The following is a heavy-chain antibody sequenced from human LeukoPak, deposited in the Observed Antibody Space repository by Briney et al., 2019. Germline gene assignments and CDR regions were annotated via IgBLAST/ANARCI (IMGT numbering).Heavy chain of an antibody. CDR2: ITPGGDYT. CDR1: GLTFSSHA. CDR3: AKHQVRSHDY. J-gene: IGHJ4*02. V-gene: IGHV3-23*01. Sequence: GGSLRLSCAFSGLTFSSHAMSWVRQAPGKGLEWVAAITPGGDYTWYADSVKGRFTISRDNSKNTMFLLMSSLRAEDTAVYYCAKHQVRSHDYWGQGTLVTVSS.